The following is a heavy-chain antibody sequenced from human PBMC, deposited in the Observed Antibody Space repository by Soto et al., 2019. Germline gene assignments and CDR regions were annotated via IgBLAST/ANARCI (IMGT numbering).Heavy chain of an antibody. CDR3: TTVIGFDWLLPRGPTYYFDY. V-gene: IGHV3-15*01. Sequence: GGSLRLSCAASGFTFSNAWMSWVRQAPGKGLEWVGRIKSKTDGGTTDYAAPVKGRFTISRDDSKNTLYLQMNSLKTEDTAVYYCTTVIGFDWLLPRGPTYYFDYWGQGTLVTVSS. CDR2: IKSKTDGGTT. D-gene: IGHD3-9*01. J-gene: IGHJ4*02. CDR1: GFTFSNAW.